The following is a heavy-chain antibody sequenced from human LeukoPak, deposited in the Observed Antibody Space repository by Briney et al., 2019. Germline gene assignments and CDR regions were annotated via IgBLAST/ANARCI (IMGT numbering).Heavy chain of an antibody. D-gene: IGHD6-19*01. V-gene: IGHV1-69*13. Sequence: AAVKVSCKASGGTFSSYAISWVRQAPGQGLEWMGGIIPIFGTANYAQKFQGRVTITADESTSTAYMELSSLRSEDTAVYYCAMDNSREGIAVAGTPPEDYYYMDVWAKGPRSPSP. CDR1: GGTFSSYA. CDR2: IIPIFGTA. CDR3: AMDNSREGIAVAGTPPEDYYYMDV. J-gene: IGHJ6*03.